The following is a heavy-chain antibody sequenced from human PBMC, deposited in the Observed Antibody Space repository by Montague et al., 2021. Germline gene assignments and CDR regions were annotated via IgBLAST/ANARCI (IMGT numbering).Heavy chain of an antibody. V-gene: IGHV3-23*01. Sequence: SLRLSCAVSTSTFRTYVMSWVRQAPGTGLEWLSSIGGSGDDTHYADSVKGRFTISRDISRQTLYLQMDSLTAEDTAVYFCATRGTIVRGVISPQYFDYWGQGTQVTVSS. D-gene: IGHD3-10*01. CDR2: IGGSGDDT. CDR1: TSTFRTYV. CDR3: ATRGTIVRGVISPQYFDY. J-gene: IGHJ4*02.